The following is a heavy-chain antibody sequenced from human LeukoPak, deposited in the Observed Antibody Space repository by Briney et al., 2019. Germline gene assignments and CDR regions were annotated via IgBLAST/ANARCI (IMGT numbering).Heavy chain of an antibody. CDR2: ISSSSSYI. J-gene: IGHJ5*02. CDR1: GFTFSSYI. Sequence: GGSLRLSCAASGFTFSSYIMNWVRQAPGKGLEWVSSISSSSSYIYYADSVKGRFTISRDNAKNSLYLQMNSLRAEDTAVYYCARVRAVVAAPGEFWFDPWGQGTLVTVSS. CDR3: ARVRAVVAAPGEFWFDP. D-gene: IGHD6-13*01. V-gene: IGHV3-21*01.